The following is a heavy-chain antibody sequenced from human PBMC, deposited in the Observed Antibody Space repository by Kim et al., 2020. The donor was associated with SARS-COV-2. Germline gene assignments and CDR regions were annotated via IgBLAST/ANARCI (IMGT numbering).Heavy chain of an antibody. Sequence: GASLQISCKGSGYSFTIYWVAWVRQMPGKGLEWMGIIYPGDSDTRYIPSFQGQVTISADKSISTAYLQWSSLKASDTAMYYCARSPSAWGSFDIWGQGTMVTVSS. J-gene: IGHJ3*02. CDR1: GYSFTIYW. D-gene: IGHD1-26*01. CDR3: ARSPSAWGSFDI. V-gene: IGHV5-51*01. CDR2: IYPGDSDT.